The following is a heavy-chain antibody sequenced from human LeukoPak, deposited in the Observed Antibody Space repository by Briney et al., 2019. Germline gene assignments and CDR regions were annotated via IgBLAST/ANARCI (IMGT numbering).Heavy chain of an antibody. CDR3: ARENLPYYYDSSGYYLPFDY. CDR2: INTYTGNT. J-gene: IGHJ4*02. CDR1: GGTFSSYA. Sequence: ASVKVSCKASGGTFSSYAISWVRQAPGQGLEWMGWINTYTGNTNYAQKFQGRVTMTTDTSTSTAYMELRSLRSDDTAVYYCARENLPYYYDSSGYYLPFDYWGQGTLVTVSS. V-gene: IGHV1-18*01. D-gene: IGHD3-22*01.